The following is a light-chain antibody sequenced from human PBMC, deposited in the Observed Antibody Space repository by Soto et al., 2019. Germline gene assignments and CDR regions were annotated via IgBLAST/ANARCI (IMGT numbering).Light chain of an antibody. CDR2: EVS. CDR1: SSDVGGYNY. Sequence: LTQPASVSGSPGQSITISCTGTSSDVGGYNYVSWYQQHPGKAPKLMIYEVSNRPSGVSNRFSGSKSGNTSSLTISGLQAEDEADYYCSSYTSSSTAHVFGTGTKVTAL. CDR3: SSYTSSSTAHV. J-gene: IGLJ1*01. V-gene: IGLV2-14*01.